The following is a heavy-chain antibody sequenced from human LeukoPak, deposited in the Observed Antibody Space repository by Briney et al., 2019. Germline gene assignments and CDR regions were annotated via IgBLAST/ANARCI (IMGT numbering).Heavy chain of an antibody. V-gene: IGHV3-74*01. CDR2: INSDGTNT. CDR1: EFTFSTYC. Sequence: GGSLRLSCAASEFTFSTYCMHWVRQAPGKGLVWVSRINSDGTNTDYADSVKGRFTISRDNSKNTLYLQMNSLRAEDTAVYYCATPPSEVFDYWGQGTLVTVFS. J-gene: IGHJ4*02. CDR3: ATPPSEVFDY.